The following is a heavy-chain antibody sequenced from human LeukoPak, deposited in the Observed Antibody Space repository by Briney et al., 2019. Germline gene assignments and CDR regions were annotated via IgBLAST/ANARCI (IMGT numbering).Heavy chain of an antibody. V-gene: IGHV4-39*01. CDR1: GGSISTYSYY. J-gene: IGHJ4*02. Sequence: PSETLSLTCTVSGGSISTYSYYWGWLRQPPGRGREWIGSMYYSGNTYDNPSLKSRVTMSADTSQKQFSLNLSSVTAADTAVYYCVRQIERDGYDYWRQGTLVTVSS. CDR3: VRQIERDGYDY. CDR2: MYYSGNT. D-gene: IGHD5-24*01.